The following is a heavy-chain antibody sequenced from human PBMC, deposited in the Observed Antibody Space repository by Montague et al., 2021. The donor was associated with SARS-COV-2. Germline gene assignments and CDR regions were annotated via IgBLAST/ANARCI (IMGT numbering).Heavy chain of an antibody. Sequence: SLRLSCAASGFTFSSYAMSWVRQAPGKGLEWVSAISGSGGSTYYADSVKGRFTISRDNSKNTLYLQMNSLRAEDTAVYYCAKDYYDSSGQYYYYYGMDVWGQGTTVTVSS. CDR3: AKDYYDSSGQYYYYYGMDV. D-gene: IGHD3-22*01. J-gene: IGHJ6*02. V-gene: IGHV3-23*01. CDR1: GFTFSSYA. CDR2: ISGSGGST.